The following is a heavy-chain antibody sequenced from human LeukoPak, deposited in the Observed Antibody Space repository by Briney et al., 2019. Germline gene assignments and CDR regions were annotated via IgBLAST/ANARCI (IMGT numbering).Heavy chain of an antibody. CDR1: GLTFSDYY. Sequence: GGSLRLSCAASGLTFSDYYMSWIPQAPGKGLEWVSYISSSGSTIYYADSVKGRFTISRDNSKNTLYLQMNSLRAEDTAVYYCATNSPLRRGPTFDYWGQGTLVTVSS. CDR3: ATNSPLRRGPTFDY. V-gene: IGHV3-11*04. J-gene: IGHJ4*02. CDR2: ISSSGSTI. D-gene: IGHD2/OR15-2a*01.